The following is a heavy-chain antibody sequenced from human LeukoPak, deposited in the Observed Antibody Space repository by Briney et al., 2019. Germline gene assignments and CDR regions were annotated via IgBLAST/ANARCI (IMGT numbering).Heavy chain of an antibody. CDR3: ARGAPPYIAARHLWVLDY. J-gene: IGHJ4*02. CDR1: GFTFDDYG. Sequence: PGGSLRLSCAASGFTFDDYGMSWVRQAPGKGLEWVSGINWNGGSTGYADSVKGRFTISRDNAKNSLYLQMNSLRAEDTALYYCARGAPPYIAARHLWVLDYWGQGTLVTVSS. CDR2: INWNGGST. V-gene: IGHV3-20*04. D-gene: IGHD6-6*01.